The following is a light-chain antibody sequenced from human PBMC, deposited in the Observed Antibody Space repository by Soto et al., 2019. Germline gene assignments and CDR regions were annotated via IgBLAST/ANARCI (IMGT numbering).Light chain of an antibody. V-gene: IGKV1-12*01. CDR2: GAT. CDR3: QQVADFPLT. CDR1: QDVRNW. Sequence: IQMTQSPSTVSASVGDRVTITCRASQDVRNWIAWYQQRPGKAPKYLIHGATTLEGGVPSRFSGSGSGTDFTLTISNVQPEDFAAYYCQQVADFPLTFGPGTKVNIK. J-gene: IGKJ3*01.